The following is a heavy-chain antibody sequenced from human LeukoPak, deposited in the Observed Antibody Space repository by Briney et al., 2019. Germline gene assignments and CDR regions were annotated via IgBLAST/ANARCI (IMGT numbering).Heavy chain of an antibody. CDR2: IYYSGST. CDR1: GGSISSYY. J-gene: IGHJ4*02. Sequence: SETLSLTCTVSGGSISSYYWSWIRQPPGKGLEWIGYIYYSGSTNYSPSLKSRVTISVDTSKNQFSLKLSSVTAADTAVYYCARHVPYYYDSSGYRESFDYWGQGTLVTVSS. CDR3: ARHVPYYYDSSGYRESFDY. D-gene: IGHD3-22*01. V-gene: IGHV4-59*08.